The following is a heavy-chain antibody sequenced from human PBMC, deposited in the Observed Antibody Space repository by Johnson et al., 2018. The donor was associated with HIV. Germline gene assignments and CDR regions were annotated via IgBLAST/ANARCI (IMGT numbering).Heavy chain of an antibody. CDR2: ISYDRSTQ. CDR3: ARAGQLPEDAFDI. Sequence: QLQRVESRGGLVKPGGSLRPSSAASRFTFSSYAMHWVRHAPGKGLQWVVVISYDRSTQYYADSDMGRFTISRDNSKNTLYLQMNSLRAEDTAVYYCARAGQLPEDAFDIWGQGTMVT. V-gene: IGHV3-30*14. D-gene: IGHD1-7*01. J-gene: IGHJ3*02. CDR1: RFTFSSYA.